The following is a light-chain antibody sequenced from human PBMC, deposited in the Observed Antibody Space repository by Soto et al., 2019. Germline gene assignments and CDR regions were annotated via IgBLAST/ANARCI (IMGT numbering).Light chain of an antibody. V-gene: IGKV3-20*01. CDR2: STS. J-gene: IGKJ1*01. CDR1: QSVGDTY. Sequence: EIVLTQSPGTLSLPPGERATLSCRASQSVGDTYLAWYQQKPGQAPRLLMYSTSIRATGIPDRFSGSGSGTDFTLTISRLDPDDFAVYYCQHYDRAPMWTFGQGTKVDIK. CDR3: QHYDRAPMWT.